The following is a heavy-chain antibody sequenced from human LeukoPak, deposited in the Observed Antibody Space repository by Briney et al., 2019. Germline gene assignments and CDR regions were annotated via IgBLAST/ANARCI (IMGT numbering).Heavy chain of an antibody. CDR1: ETFSSHA. CDR3: ASTETIPRIAALRN. J-gene: IGHJ4*02. Sequence: ASVKVSCRASETFSSHAITWVRQAPGQGLEWMGRIIPIVDLVNSAQKFQGRVTFTADKSTTTAYMELSSLRSEDTAVYYCASTETIPRIAALRNWGQGTLVTVSS. V-gene: IGHV1-69*04. D-gene: IGHD6-13*01. CDR2: IIPIVDLV.